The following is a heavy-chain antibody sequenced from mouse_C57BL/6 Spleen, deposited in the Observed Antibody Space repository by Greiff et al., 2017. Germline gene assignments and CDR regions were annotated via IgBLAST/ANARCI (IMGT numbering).Heavy chain of an antibody. CDR1: GYTFTSYW. Sequence: VQLQQPGAELVKPGASVKLSCKASGYTFTSYWMHWVKQRPGRGLEWIGRIDPNSGGTKYNEKFKSKATLTVDKPSSTAYMQLSSLPSEDSAVYYCARRPTVVATDYYAMGYWGQGTSVTVSS. D-gene: IGHD1-1*01. CDR2: IDPNSGGT. J-gene: IGHJ4*01. V-gene: IGHV1-72*01. CDR3: ARRPTVVATDYYAMGY.